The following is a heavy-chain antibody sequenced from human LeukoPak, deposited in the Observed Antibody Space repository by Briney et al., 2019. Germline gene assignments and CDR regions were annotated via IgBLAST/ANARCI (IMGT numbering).Heavy chain of an antibody. V-gene: IGHV4-30-4*08. CDR1: GGSLSSGDYF. CDR3: ARTYCSGGSCCGLDY. D-gene: IGHD2-15*01. J-gene: IGHJ4*02. CDR2: SHYSGRT. Sequence: TPSLTCTVSGGSLSSGDYFWSWIRQPPGKGPEWIGYSHYSGRTYYNPSLRSRLTISAEASKNQFSLRLSSVTAADTAVYYCARTYCSGGSCCGLDYWVQATIATVPS.